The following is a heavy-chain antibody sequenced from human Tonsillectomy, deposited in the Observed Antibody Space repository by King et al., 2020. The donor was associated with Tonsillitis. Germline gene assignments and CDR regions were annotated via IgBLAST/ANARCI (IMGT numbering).Heavy chain of an antibody. V-gene: IGHV4-38-2*01. CDR1: GYSISTGYY. CDR3: AGRYSSTWYDS. J-gene: IGHJ5*01. Sequence: QLQESGPGLVKPSETLSLTCAVSGYSISTGYYWGWIRQPPGKGLEWIGSVYHSGSTYYNPSLKSRVAISVDTSKNQFFLKLSSVTVADQAVYYCAGRYSSTWYDSWGQGTLVTVSS. CDR2: VYHSGST. D-gene: IGHD6-13*01.